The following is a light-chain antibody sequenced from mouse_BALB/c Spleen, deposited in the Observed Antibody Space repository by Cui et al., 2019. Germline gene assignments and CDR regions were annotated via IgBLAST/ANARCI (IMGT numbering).Light chain of an antibody. Sequence: DVQITQSQSYLAASPGETITINCSASKSISKYLDCYQEKPEKTNKLLIYSGSTLQSGIPSRFSGSGSGTDFTLTISSLEPEDFAMYYCQQHNEYPWTFGGGTKLEIK. CDR2: SGS. CDR3: QQHNEYPWT. V-gene: IGKV16-104*01. CDR1: KSISKY. J-gene: IGKJ1*01.